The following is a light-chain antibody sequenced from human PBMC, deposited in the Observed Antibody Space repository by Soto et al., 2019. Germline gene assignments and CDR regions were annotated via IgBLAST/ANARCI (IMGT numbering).Light chain of an antibody. CDR2: GAS. CDR1: QSVSSSY. CDR3: QQYGSSSTWT. J-gene: IGKJ1*01. Sequence: EIVLTQSPGTLSLSPGERATLSCRASQSVSSSYLAWYQQKPGQAPRLLIYGASSRATGIPDRFSGSGSGTDFTLTISRLEPEDFAVYYCQQYGSSSTWTFGQGPKVELK. V-gene: IGKV3-20*01.